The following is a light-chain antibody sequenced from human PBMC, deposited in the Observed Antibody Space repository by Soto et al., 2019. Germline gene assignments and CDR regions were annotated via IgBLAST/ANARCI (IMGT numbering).Light chain of an antibody. Sequence: EIVLTQSPGTLSLSPGERATLSCRASQSVSSTYLAWYQQKSGQAPRLLIYGASSRATGIPDRFSGSGSGTDFSLSISRLESVDFTVYYCQQYGCSPRTFGQGTKVEIK. CDR2: GAS. CDR3: QQYGCSPRT. V-gene: IGKV3-20*01. CDR1: QSVSSTY. J-gene: IGKJ1*01.